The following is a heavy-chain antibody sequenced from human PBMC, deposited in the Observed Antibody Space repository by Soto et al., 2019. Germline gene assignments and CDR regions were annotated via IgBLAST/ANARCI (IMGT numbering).Heavy chain of an antibody. Sequence: LRLSCAASGFTFSSYAMSWVRQAPGKGLEWVSAISGSGGSTYYADSVKGRFTISRDNSKNTLYLQMNSLRAEDTAVYYCAKDHRDYDSWSGYLNWFDPWCQGTLVTVSS. CDR3: AKDHRDYDSWSGYLNWFDP. CDR1: GFTFSSYA. D-gene: IGHD3-3*01. V-gene: IGHV3-23*01. CDR2: ISGSGGST. J-gene: IGHJ5*02.